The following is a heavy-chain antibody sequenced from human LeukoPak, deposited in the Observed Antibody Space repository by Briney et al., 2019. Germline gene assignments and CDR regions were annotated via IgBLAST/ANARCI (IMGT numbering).Heavy chain of an antibody. Sequence: SETLSLTCTVSGGSISPYYWNWIRQPPGKGLEWIGHILYSGSTTYNPSLKSRVTISIDKSKNQFSLNLTSVTAADTAVYYCARVKMSRDNVYYYYYLDVWGKETTVTVSS. CDR3: ARVKMSRDNVYYYYYLDV. J-gene: IGHJ6*03. D-gene: IGHD1-1*01. V-gene: IGHV4-59*01. CDR1: GGSISPYY. CDR2: ILYSGST.